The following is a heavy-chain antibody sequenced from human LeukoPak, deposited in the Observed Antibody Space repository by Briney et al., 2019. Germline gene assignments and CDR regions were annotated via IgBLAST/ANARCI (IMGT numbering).Heavy chain of an antibody. J-gene: IGHJ4*02. CDR1: GGSISSSSYY. CDR3: ARAVSYYDSSGYYPFDY. D-gene: IGHD3-22*01. V-gene: IGHV4-39*07. Sequence: PSETLSLTCTVSGGSISSSSYYWGWIRQPPGKGLEWIGSIYYSGSTYYNPSLKSRVTISVDTSKNQFSLKLSSVTAADTAVYYCARAVSYYDSSGYYPFDYWGQGTLVTVSS. CDR2: IYYSGST.